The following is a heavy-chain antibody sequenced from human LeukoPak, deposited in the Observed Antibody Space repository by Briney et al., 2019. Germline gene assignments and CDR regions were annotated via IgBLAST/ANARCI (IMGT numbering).Heavy chain of an antibody. Sequence: GGSLRLSCAASGFTLRSYDMHWVRQVTGKGLEWVSAIGISDDAYYQGSVKGRFTISRENAKNSLYLQMNSLTAGDTAVYYCARGGIQVSGIDEIDYWGQGTLVTVSS. CDR2: IGISDDA. CDR3: ARGGIQVSGIDEIDY. CDR1: GFTLRSYD. J-gene: IGHJ4*02. D-gene: IGHD6-19*01. V-gene: IGHV3-13*01.